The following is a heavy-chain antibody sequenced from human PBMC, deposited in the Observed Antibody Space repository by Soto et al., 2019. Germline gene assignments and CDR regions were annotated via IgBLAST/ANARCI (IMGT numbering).Heavy chain of an antibody. V-gene: IGHV4-31*02. CDR2: INYRGTT. CDR3: ARDAPGAAPY. D-gene: IGHD6-13*01. Sequence: QVXLQXSGPGLXKPXXXXXXXXXXXGGSINNGDYYWNWIRQHPEKGLEWMGYINYRGTTFYSPSLKSRIIISVDTSKNQFSLKLSSVTAADTAVYYCARDAPGAAPYWGQGTLVTVSS. J-gene: IGHJ4*02. CDR1: GGSINNGDYY.